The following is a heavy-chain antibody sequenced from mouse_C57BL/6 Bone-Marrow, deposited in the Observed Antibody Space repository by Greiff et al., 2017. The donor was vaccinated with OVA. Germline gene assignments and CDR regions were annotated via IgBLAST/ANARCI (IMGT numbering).Heavy chain of an antibody. CDR1: GYTFTEYT. Sequence: VKLMESGAELVKPGASVKLSCKASGYTFTEYTIHWVKQRSGQGLEWIGWFYPGSGSIKYNEKFKDKATLTADKSSSTVYMELSRLTSEDSAVYVCARHEENYDYDDYAMDYWGQGTSVTVSS. J-gene: IGHJ4*01. CDR2: FYPGSGSI. D-gene: IGHD2-4*01. CDR3: ARHEENYDYDDYAMDY. V-gene: IGHV1-62-2*01.